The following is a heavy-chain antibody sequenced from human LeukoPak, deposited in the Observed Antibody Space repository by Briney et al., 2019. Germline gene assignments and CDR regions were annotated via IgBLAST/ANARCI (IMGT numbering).Heavy chain of an antibody. CDR3: ARRSGYDSSGYRFYYYYMDV. Sequence: MPSETLSLTCTVSGGSISSYYWSWIRQPPGKGLEWIGYIYYSGSTNYNPSLKSRVTISVDTSKNQFSLKLSSVTAADTAVYYCARRSGYDSSGYRFYYYYMDVWGKGTTVTVSS. D-gene: IGHD3-22*01. CDR1: GGSISSYY. V-gene: IGHV4-59*01. CDR2: IYYSGST. J-gene: IGHJ6*03.